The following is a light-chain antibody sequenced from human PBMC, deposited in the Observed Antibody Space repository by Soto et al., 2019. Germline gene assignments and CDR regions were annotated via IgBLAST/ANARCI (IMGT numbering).Light chain of an antibody. CDR3: QQYSRLWT. J-gene: IGKJ1*01. V-gene: IGKV3-20*01. Sequence: SMLNQPPGTLSSSPLERGSFCCRTSQSVSNNYLAWYQQKPGQAPRLLIYGASSRATGIPDRFSGSGSGTDFTLSISRLEPEDFAVYYCQQYSRLWTVGQGTKVDIK. CDR1: QSVSNNY. CDR2: GAS.